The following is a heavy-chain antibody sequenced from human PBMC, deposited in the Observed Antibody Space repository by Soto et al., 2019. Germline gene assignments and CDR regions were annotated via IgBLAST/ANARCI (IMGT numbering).Heavy chain of an antibody. J-gene: IGHJ3*02. Sequence: TLSLTCAFPGCSISSAVYSWRSIRQPPGKDLGWIGYIYNSGSTYYNTYLKNRVNISVDRSKNQFFLKLSSVTAADTAVYYCARGPYDSPREGAFDIWGQGTMVT. CDR3: ARGPYDSPREGAFDI. D-gene: IGHD3-9*01. CDR1: GCSISSAVYS. CDR2: IYNSGST. V-gene: IGHV4-30-2*01.